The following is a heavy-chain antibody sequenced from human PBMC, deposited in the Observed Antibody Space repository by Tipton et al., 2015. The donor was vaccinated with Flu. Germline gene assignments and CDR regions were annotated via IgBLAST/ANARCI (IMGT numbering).Heavy chain of an antibody. CDR1: GNSIRSANYY. CDR2: AHHTGNT. D-gene: IGHD4-11*01. Sequence: TLSLTCTVSGNSIRSANYYWGWIRQPPGKGLEWIGNAHHTGNTYYNPSLRGRVTISVDRSKNNFSLKLTSVTAADTAVYYCARRDYSNYVSDPKNWFDRWGQGTLVTVSS. CDR3: ARRDYSNYVSDPKNWFDR. V-gene: IGHV4-38-2*02. J-gene: IGHJ5*02.